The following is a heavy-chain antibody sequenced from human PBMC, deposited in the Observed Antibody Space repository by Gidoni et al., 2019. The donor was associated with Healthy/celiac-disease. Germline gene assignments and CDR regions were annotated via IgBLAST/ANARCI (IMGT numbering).Heavy chain of an antibody. CDR3: ATAPPYCGGDCYLQLY. CDR1: GGTFSSYT. V-gene: IGHV1-69*02. Sequence: QVQLVQSGAEVKKPGSSVKVSCKASGGTFSSYTISWVRQAPGQGLEWMGRIIPILGIANYAQKFQGRVTITADKSTSTAYMELSSLRSEDTAVYYCATAPPYCGGDCYLQLYWGQGTLVTVSS. D-gene: IGHD2-21*02. CDR2: IIPILGIA. J-gene: IGHJ4*02.